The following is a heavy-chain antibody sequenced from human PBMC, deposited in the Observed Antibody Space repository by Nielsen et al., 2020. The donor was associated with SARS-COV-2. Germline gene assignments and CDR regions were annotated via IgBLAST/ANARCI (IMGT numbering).Heavy chain of an antibody. CDR2: INHSGST. D-gene: IGHD6-13*01. J-gene: IGHJ4*02. Sequence: SETLSLTCAVYGGSFSGYYWSWIRQPPGKGLEWIGEINHSGSTNYNPSLKSRVTISVDTSKNQFSLKLSSVTAADTAVYYCARGGRYSSSGFFYWGQGTLVTVSS. CDR1: GGSFSGYY. CDR3: ARGGRYSSSGFFY. V-gene: IGHV4-34*01.